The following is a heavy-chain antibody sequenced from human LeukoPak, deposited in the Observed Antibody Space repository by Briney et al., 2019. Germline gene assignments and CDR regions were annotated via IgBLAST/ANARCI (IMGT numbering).Heavy chain of an antibody. D-gene: IGHD2-15*01. Sequence: SETLSLTCTVTGGSVSSGSYYWSWIRQPPGKGLEWIGYIYYSGSTNYNPSLKSRVTISVDTSKNQFSLKLSSVTAADTAVYYCSRGGGYYYYGMDVWGQGTTVTVSS. J-gene: IGHJ6*02. CDR1: GGSVSSGSYY. CDR2: IYYSGST. V-gene: IGHV4-61*01. CDR3: SRGGGYYYYGMDV.